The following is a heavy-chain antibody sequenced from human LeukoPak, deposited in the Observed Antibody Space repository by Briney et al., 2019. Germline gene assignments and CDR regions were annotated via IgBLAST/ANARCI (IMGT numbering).Heavy chain of an antibody. CDR3: ARGQYYYGSGTQPPFDY. Sequence: SQTLSLTCTVSGGSISSGGYYWSWIRQHPGKGLEWIGYIYYSGSTYYNPSLKSRVTISVDTSKNQFSLKLSSVTAADTAVYYCARGQYYYGSGTQPPFDYWGQGTLVTVSS. J-gene: IGHJ4*02. V-gene: IGHV4-31*03. CDR1: GGSISSGGYY. CDR2: IYYSGST. D-gene: IGHD3-10*01.